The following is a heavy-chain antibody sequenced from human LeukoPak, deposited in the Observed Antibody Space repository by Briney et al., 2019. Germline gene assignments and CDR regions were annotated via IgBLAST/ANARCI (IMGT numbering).Heavy chain of an antibody. CDR2: IYYTGST. D-gene: IGHD1/OR15-1a*01. V-gene: IGHV4-59*08. J-gene: IGHJ4*02. Sequence: SETLSLTCTVSGGSLSSYSWSWIRQPPGKGLEWIGYIYYTGSTNYNPSLKSRVTISVDTSKNQFSLKLSSVTAADTALYYCARRSRTDYFDYWGQGTLVTVSS. CDR3: ARRSRTDYFDY. CDR1: GGSLSSYS.